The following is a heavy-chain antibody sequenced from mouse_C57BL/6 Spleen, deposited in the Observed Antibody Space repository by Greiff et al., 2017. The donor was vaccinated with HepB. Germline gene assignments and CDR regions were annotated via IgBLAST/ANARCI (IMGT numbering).Heavy chain of an antibody. D-gene: IGHD2-4*01. CDR3: ARSGPIYEDYDTDGFAY. CDR2: INPNNGGT. Sequence: EVQLQQSGPELVKPGASVKISCKASGYTFTDYYMNWVKQSHGKSLEWIGDINPNNGGTSYNQKFKGKATLTVDKSSSTAYMELRSLTSEDSAVYYCARSGPIYEDYDTDGFAYWGQGTTLTVSS. CDR1: GYTFTDYY. J-gene: IGHJ2*01. V-gene: IGHV1-26*01.